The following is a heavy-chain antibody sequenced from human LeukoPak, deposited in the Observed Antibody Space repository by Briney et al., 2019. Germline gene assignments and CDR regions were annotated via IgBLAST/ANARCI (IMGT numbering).Heavy chain of an antibody. CDR2: INPSGDST. CDR1: GDTFTSYY. D-gene: IGHD5-18*01. J-gene: IGHJ4*02. V-gene: IGHV1-46*01. CDR3: AREADTAMAADY. Sequence: ASVKVSCKASGDTFTSYYMHWVRQAPGQGLEWMGIINPSGDSTSSAQTFQGRVTMTRDMSTSTVYMELSSLRSEDTAVYYCAREADTAMAADYWGQGTLVTVSS.